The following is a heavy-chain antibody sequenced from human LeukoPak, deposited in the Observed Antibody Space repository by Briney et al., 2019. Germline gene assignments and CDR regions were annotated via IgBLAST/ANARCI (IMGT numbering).Heavy chain of an antibody. CDR3: ARDAYYYDSSGHIHLDY. J-gene: IGHJ4*02. D-gene: IGHD3-22*01. V-gene: IGHV4-61*02. CDR2: IYTSGST. Sequence: PSETLSLTCTVSGGSINSGSYYWSWIRQPAGKGLEWIGRIYTSGSTNYNPSLKSRVTISVDTSKNQFSLKLSSVTAADTAVYYCARDAYYYDSSGHIHLDYWGQGTLVTVSS. CDR1: GGSINSGSYY.